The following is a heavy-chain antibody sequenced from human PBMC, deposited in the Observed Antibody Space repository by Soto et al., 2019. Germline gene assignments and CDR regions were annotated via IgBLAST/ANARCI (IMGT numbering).Heavy chain of an antibody. J-gene: IGHJ2*01. CDR3: AKRTVGWYFDL. V-gene: IGHV1-8*01. CDR1: GYTYMSYS. D-gene: IGHD4-17*01. CDR2: MNPNSGNT. Sequence: ASVKVSCKASGYTYMSYSMHWVRQATGQRLEWMGWMNPNSGNTGYAQKFQGRVTMTRNTSISTAYMELSSLRSEDTAVYYCAKRTVGWYFDLWGRGTLVTVSS.